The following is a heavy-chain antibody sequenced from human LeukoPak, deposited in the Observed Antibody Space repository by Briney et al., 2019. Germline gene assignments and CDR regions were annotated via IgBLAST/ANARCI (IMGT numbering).Heavy chain of an antibody. CDR1: GGSISSYY. J-gene: IGHJ4*02. V-gene: IGHV4-59*01. CDR2: IYYSGST. D-gene: IGHD2-15*01. CDR3: ARGGYCSGGSCYSEYYFDY. Sequence: SETLSLTCTVSGGSISSYYWSWIRQPPGQGLEWIGYIYYSGSTNYNPSLKSRVTISVDTSKNQFSLKLSSVTAADTAVYYCARGGYCSGGSCYSEYYFDYWGQGTLVTVSS.